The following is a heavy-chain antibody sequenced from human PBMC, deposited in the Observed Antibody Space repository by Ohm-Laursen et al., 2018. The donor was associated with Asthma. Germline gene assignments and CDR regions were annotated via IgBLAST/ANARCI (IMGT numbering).Heavy chain of an antibody. CDR1: GFTFSEYA. CDR2: ISYDGNNK. J-gene: IGHJ4*02. CDR3: ARGHGYNLY. Sequence: RSLRLSCAASGFTFSEYAMHWVRQAPGKGLERVALISYDGNNKYYADSVRGRFTISSDISKSTLFLQMNTLRTEDTAVYYCARGHGYNLYWGQGTLVTVSS. V-gene: IGHV3-30-3*01. D-gene: IGHD5-24*01.